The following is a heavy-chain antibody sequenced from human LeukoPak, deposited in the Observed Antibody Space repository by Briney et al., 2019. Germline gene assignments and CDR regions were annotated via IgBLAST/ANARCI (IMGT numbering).Heavy chain of an antibody. Sequence: GGSLRLSCAASGFTFSSYEMNWVRQAPGKGLEWVSYISSSGSTIYYADSVKGRFTIPRDNAKNSLYLQMNSLRAEDTAVYYCARDELGGAHYFDYWGQGTLVTVSS. CDR3: ARDELGGAHYFDY. D-gene: IGHD2-21*01. J-gene: IGHJ4*02. V-gene: IGHV3-48*03. CDR2: ISSSGSTI. CDR1: GFTFSSYE.